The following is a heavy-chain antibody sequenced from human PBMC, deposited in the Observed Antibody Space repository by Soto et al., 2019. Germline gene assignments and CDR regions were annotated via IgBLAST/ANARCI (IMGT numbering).Heavy chain of an antibody. CDR3: ARLGGYSGYDPFDP. CDR1: GGSISGSLYY. CDR2: IFYGRST. V-gene: IGHV4-39*01. D-gene: IGHD5-12*01. J-gene: IGHJ5*02. Sequence: QLQLQESGPGLVKPSETLSLTCTVSGGSISGSLYYWGWIRQPPGKGLEWIGSIFYGRSTYYIPSLKSRVTISVDTSKNQFSLKLSSVTAADTAVYYCARLGGYSGYDPFDPWGQGTLVTVSS.